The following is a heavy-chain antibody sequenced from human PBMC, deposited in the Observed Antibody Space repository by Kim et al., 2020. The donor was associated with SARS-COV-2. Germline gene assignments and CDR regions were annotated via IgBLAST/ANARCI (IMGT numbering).Heavy chain of an antibody. CDR2: ISWNSGSI. CDR1: GFTFGDYA. Sequence: GGSLRLSCAASGFTFGDYAMHWVRQAPGKGLEWVSGISWNSGSIGYADSVKGRFTISRDNAKNSLYLQMNSLRAEDTALYYCAKDGSPWGYSSGGIYGMDVWGQGTTVTVSS. J-gene: IGHJ6*02. CDR3: AKDGSPWGYSSGGIYGMDV. V-gene: IGHV3-9*01. D-gene: IGHD6-19*01.